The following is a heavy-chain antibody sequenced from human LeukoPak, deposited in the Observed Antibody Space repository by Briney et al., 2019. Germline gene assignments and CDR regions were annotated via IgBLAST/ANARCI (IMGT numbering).Heavy chain of an antibody. CDR1: GFTFDDYA. V-gene: IGHV3-9*01. J-gene: IGHJ4*02. Sequence: GGSLRLSCAASGFTFDDYAMHWVRQAPWKGLEWVSGISWNSGSIGYADSVKGRFTISRDNAKNSLYLQMNSLRAEDTALYYCAKDPLPGIAVAGKNSFDYWGQGTLVAVSS. CDR2: ISWNSGSI. D-gene: IGHD6-19*01. CDR3: AKDPLPGIAVAGKNSFDY.